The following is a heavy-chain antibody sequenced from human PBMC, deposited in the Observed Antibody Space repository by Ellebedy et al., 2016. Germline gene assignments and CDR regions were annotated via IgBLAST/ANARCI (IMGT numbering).Heavy chain of an antibody. Sequence: GESLKISCAASGFTFSSSAMSRVRQAPGKGLEWVGRIKSESDGGTIVYAAPVKGRFIISRDDSKNMLFLQMHNLKTEDTAVYYCTTGSVEGYWGQGTLVTVSS. V-gene: IGHV3-15*01. CDR3: TTGSVEGY. J-gene: IGHJ4*02. CDR1: GFTFSSSA. D-gene: IGHD6-6*01. CDR2: IKSESDGGTI.